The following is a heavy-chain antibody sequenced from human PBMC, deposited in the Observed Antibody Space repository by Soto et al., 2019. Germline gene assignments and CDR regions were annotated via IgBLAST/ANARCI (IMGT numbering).Heavy chain of an antibody. CDR3: ARGLIAVAGTSFDY. CDR1: GGTFSSYA. D-gene: IGHD6-19*01. V-gene: IGHV1-69*13. CDR2: IIPIFGTA. J-gene: IGHJ4*02. Sequence: GASVKVSCKASGGTFSSYAISWVRQAPGQELEWMGGIIPIFGTANYAQKFQGRVTITADESTSTAYMELSSLRSEDTAVYYCARGLIAVAGTSFDYWGQGTLVTVSS.